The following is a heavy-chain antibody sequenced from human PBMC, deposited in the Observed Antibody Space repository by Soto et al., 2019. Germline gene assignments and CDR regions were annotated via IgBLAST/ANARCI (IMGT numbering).Heavy chain of an antibody. J-gene: IGHJ4*02. V-gene: IGHV4-59*01. Sequence: QVQLQESGPGRVKPSETLSLTCTVSGGSISSYYWSWIRQPPGKGLEWIGYIYYSGSTNYNPSLKRRVTISVDTSKNQFSLKLSSGTAADTAVYYCARRYGASFDYWGQGTLVTVSS. CDR2: IYYSGST. CDR1: GGSISSYY. D-gene: IGHD4-17*01. CDR3: ARRYGASFDY.